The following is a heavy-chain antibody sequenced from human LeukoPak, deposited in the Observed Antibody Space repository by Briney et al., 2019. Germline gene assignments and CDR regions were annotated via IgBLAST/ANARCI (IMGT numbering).Heavy chain of an antibody. CDR3: VRAFSGEVVTAIGGAFDI. V-gene: IGHV3-30-3*01. J-gene: IGHJ3*02. CDR2: ISYDGSNK. D-gene: IGHD2-21*02. Sequence: GRSLRLSCAASGFTFSSFAMHWVRQAPGKGLEWVAVISYDGSNKYYADSVKGRFTISRDNAKNSLYLQMNSLRAEDAAVYYCVRAFSGEVVTAIGGAFDIWGQGTMVTVSS. CDR1: GFTFSSFA.